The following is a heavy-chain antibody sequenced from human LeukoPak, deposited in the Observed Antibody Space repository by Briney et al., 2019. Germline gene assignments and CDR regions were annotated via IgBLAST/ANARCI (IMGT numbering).Heavy chain of an antibody. Sequence: PSETLSLTCAVHGGSFSGYYWSWIRQPPGKGLEWIGEINHSGSTNYNPSLKSRVTISVDTSKNQFSLKLSSVTAADTAVYYCARGMYYYDSSGPKSVYYYYYGMDVWGQGTTVTVSS. CDR1: GGSFSGYY. D-gene: IGHD3-22*01. CDR3: ARGMYYYDSSGPKSVYYYYYGMDV. CDR2: INHSGST. J-gene: IGHJ6*02. V-gene: IGHV4-34*01.